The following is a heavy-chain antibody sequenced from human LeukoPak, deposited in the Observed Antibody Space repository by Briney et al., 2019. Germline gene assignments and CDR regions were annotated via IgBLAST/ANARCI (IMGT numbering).Heavy chain of an antibody. CDR1: GGSLSCYY. V-gene: IGHV4-34*01. D-gene: IGHD3-10*01. Sequence: SETLSLTCALYGGSLSCYYWSWLRQPPGKGLEWIGEINHSGSTNYSPSLKSRVTIAVDKSKNQFSLKLSSVTAADTAVYYCARAGGLFIDYWGQGTLVTVSS. J-gene: IGHJ4*02. CDR2: INHSGST. CDR3: ARAGGLFIDY.